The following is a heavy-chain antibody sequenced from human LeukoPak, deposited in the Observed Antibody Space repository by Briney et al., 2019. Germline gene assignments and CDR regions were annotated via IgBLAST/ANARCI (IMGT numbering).Heavy chain of an antibody. V-gene: IGHV1-46*01. D-gene: IGHD6-19*01. Sequence: ASVKVSCKASGYTFTSYYTHWVRQAPGQGLEWMGIINPSGGSTSYAQKFQGRVTMTRDTSTSTVYMELSSLRSEDTAVYYCARDYSSGWYGGWFDPWGQGTLVTVSS. CDR3: ARDYSSGWYGGWFDP. CDR2: INPSGGST. J-gene: IGHJ5*02. CDR1: GYTFTSYY.